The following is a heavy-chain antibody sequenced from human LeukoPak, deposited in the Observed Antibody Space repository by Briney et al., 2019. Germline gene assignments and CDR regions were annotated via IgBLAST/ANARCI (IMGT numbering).Heavy chain of an antibody. J-gene: IGHJ6*02. Sequence: PSETLSLTCTVSGDSISRYYWSWIRQPPGKGLEWIGYIHYSGSTNYNPSLKSRVSISVDTSKTQFSLKLSSVTAADTAVYYCARHPGGVVGGNYYYGMDVWGQGTTVTVSS. CDR3: ARHPGGVVGGNYYYGMDV. V-gene: IGHV4-59*08. CDR1: GDSISRYY. D-gene: IGHD2-15*01. CDR2: IHYSGST.